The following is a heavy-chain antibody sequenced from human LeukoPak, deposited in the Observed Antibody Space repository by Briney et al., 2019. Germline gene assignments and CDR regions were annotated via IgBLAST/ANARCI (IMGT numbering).Heavy chain of an antibody. Sequence: GGSLRLSCAASGFTFSSYAMHWVRQAPDKGLEWVAVISYDGSNKYYADSVKGRFTISRDNSKNTLYLQMNSLRAEDTAVYYCARGAIQLWFGDSTHSYFDYWGQGTLVTVSS. CDR3: ARGAIQLWFGDSTHSYFDY. CDR2: ISYDGSNK. J-gene: IGHJ4*02. D-gene: IGHD3-10*01. V-gene: IGHV3-30-3*01. CDR1: GFTFSSYA.